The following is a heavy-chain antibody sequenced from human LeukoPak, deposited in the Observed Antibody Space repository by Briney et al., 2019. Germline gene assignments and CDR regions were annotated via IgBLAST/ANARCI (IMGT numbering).Heavy chain of an antibody. CDR3: ASLTQSL. Sequence: ASVKVSCKASGYTFTSYAISWVRQAPGQGLEWMGWINANNGITNYAQKLQGRVTMTRDTSISTAYMELSRLRSDDTAVYYCASLTQSLWGQGTLVTVSS. J-gene: IGHJ4*01. V-gene: IGHV1-18*01. CDR2: INANNGIT. D-gene: IGHD1-14*01. CDR1: GYTFTSYA.